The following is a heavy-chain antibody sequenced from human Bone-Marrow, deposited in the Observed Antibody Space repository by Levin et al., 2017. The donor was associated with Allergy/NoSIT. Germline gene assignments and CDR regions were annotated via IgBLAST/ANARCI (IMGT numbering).Heavy chain of an antibody. CDR3: ATLTDSSCPH. Sequence: SCATSGFRFSDYYMSWIRQTPGKGLQWLSSISDTADHTYYADSVKGRFTISRDNAKNSLYLQMNGLRAEDTAVYYCATLTDSSCPHWGQGTLVSVSS. CDR1: GFRFSDYY. D-gene: IGHD6-13*01. CDR2: ISDTADHT. V-gene: IGHV3-11*03. J-gene: IGHJ4*02.